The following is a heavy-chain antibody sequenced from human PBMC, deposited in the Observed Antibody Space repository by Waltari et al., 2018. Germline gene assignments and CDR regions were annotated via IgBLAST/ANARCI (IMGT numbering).Heavy chain of an antibody. CDR3: ASTLNQPSVTPFDY. D-gene: IGHD4-17*01. V-gene: IGHV4-38-2*01. Sequence: QVQLQESGPGLVKPSETLSLTCAVSGYSISSGYYWGWIRQPPGKGLEWIGSIYHSGSTYYNPSLKSRVTISVDTSKNQCSLKLSSVTAADTAVYYCASTLNQPSVTPFDYWGQGTLVTVSS. CDR2: IYHSGST. CDR1: GYSISSGYY. J-gene: IGHJ4*02.